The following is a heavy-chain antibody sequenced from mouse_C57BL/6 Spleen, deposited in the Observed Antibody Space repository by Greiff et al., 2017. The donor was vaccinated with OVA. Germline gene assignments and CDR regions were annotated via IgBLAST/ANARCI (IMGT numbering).Heavy chain of an antibody. CDR2: ISSGSGTI. CDR1: GFTFSDYG. D-gene: IGHD2-4*01. J-gene: IGHJ2*01. Sequence: EVKLMESGGGLVKPGGSLKLSCAASGFTFSDYGMHWVRQAPEKGLEWVAYISSGSGTIYYADTVKGRFTISRDNAKNTLFLQMTSLRSEDTAMYYCARGDYDYLYFDYWGQGTTLTVSS. CDR3: ARGDYDYLYFDY. V-gene: IGHV5-17*01.